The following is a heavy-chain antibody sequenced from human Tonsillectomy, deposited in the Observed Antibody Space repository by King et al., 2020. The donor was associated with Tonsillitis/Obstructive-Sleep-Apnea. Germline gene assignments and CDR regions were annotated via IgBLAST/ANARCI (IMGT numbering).Heavy chain of an antibody. CDR1: GGSISSSSYY. Sequence: QLQESGPGLVKPSETLSLTCTVSGGSISSSSYYWGWIRQPPGKGLEWIGSIYYSGSTYYNPSLKSRVTISVDTSKNQFSLKLSSVTAADTAVYYCAREGGGSWADGKAFDIWGQGTMVTVSS. J-gene: IGHJ3*02. V-gene: IGHV4-39*02. CDR2: IYYSGST. CDR3: AREGGGSWADGKAFDI. D-gene: IGHD1-1*01.